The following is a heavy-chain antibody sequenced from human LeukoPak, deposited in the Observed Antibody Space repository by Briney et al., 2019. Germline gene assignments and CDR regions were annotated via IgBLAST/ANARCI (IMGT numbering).Heavy chain of an antibody. J-gene: IGHJ4*02. CDR1: GYSFTSYW. D-gene: IGHD3-10*01. CDR2: IYPGDSDT. Sequence: GEYLKISCKGSGYSFTSYWIGWVRQMPGKGLEWMGIIYPGDSDTRYSPSFQGQVTISADKSISTAYLQWSSLKASDTAMYYCARHFPLLWFGELSVDYWGQGTLVTVSS. CDR3: ARHFPLLWFGELSVDY. V-gene: IGHV5-51*01.